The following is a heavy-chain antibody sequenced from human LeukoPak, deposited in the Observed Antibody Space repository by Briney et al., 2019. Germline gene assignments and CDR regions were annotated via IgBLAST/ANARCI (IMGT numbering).Heavy chain of an antibody. CDR3: ARAATALPGV. CDR2: INHSGST. Sequence: PSETLSLTCAVYGGSFSGYYWSWIRQPPGKGLEWIGEINHSGSTNYNPSLKSRVTISVDTSKNRFSLKLSSVTAADTAVYYCARAATALPGVWGQGTLVTVSS. D-gene: IGHD6-13*01. V-gene: IGHV4-34*01. CDR1: GGSFSGYY. J-gene: IGHJ4*02.